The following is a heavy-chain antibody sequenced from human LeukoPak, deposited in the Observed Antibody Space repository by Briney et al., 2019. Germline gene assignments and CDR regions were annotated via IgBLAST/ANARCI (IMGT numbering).Heavy chain of an antibody. CDR2: VDPEDGET. Sequence: VKISFKVSGYTFTDYYMHWVQQAPGKGPEWMGLVDPEDGETIYAEKFQGRVTITADTSTDTAYMELSSLRSEDTAVYYCATLGIVGASNFDYWGQGTLVTVSS. V-gene: IGHV1-69-2*01. CDR1: GYTFTDYY. J-gene: IGHJ4*02. D-gene: IGHD1-26*01. CDR3: ATLGIVGASNFDY.